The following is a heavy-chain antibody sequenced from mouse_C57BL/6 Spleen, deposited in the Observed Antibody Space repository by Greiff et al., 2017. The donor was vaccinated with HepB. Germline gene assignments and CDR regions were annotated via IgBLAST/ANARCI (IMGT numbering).Heavy chain of an antibody. V-gene: IGHV1-69*01. J-gene: IGHJ1*03. CDR3: ARKGGYFDV. CDR1: GYTFTSYW. CDR2: IDPSDSYT. Sequence: QVQLKQSGAELVMPGASVKLSCKASGYTFTSYWMHWVKQRPGQGLEWIGEIDPSDSYTNYNQKFKGKSTLTVDKSSSTAYMQLSSLTSEDSAVYYCARKGGYFDVWGTGTTVTVSS.